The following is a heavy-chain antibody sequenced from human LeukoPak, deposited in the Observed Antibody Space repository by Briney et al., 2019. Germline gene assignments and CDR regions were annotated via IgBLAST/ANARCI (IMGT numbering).Heavy chain of an antibody. CDR1: GYTFTSYY. CDR3: ARGVKLELRDY. Sequence: ASVKVSCKASGYTFTSYYMHWVRQAPGQGLEWMVIINPSGGSTSYAQKFQGRVTMTRDMSTSTVYMELSSLGSEDTAVYYCARGVKLELRDYWGQGTLVTVSS. D-gene: IGHD1-7*01. V-gene: IGHV1-46*01. CDR2: INPSGGST. J-gene: IGHJ4*02.